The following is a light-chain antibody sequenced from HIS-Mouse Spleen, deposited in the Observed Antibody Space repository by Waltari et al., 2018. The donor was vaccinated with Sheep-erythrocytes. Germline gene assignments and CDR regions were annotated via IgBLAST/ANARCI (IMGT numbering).Light chain of an antibody. CDR3: QQSYSTPPLT. CDR2: AAS. V-gene: IGKV1-39*01. J-gene: IGKJ4*01. Sequence: SSLSASVGDRVTIPCRASQSISSYLNWYQQKPGKAPKLLIYAASSLQSGVPSRFSGSGSGTDFTLTISSLQPEDFATYYCQQSYSTPPLTFGGGTKVEIK. CDR1: QSISSY.